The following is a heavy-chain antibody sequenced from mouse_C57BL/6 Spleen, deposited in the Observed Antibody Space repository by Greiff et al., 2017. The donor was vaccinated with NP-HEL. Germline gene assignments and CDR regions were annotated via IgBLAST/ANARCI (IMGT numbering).Heavy chain of an antibody. V-gene: IGHV1-62-2*01. J-gene: IGHJ4*01. Sequence: VQLVESGAELVKPGASVKLSCTASGYTFTEYSIHWVKQRSGQGLAWIGWFYPGSGSIKYNEKFKDKATLTADKSSSTVYMELSRLTSEDSAVYFGARHEDHYSNYGDAMDYWGQGTSVTVSS. D-gene: IGHD2-5*01. CDR3: ARHEDHYSNYGDAMDY. CDR1: GYTFTEYS. CDR2: FYPGSGSI.